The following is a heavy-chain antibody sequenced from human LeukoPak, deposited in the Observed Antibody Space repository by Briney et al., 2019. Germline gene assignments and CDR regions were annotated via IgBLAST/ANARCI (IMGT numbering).Heavy chain of an antibody. CDR2: ISGSGDST. CDR3: AKDQRVYSHYFDY. V-gene: IGHV3-23*01. CDR1: GYTFNSYA. J-gene: IGHJ4*02. D-gene: IGHD1-26*01. Sequence: PGGSLRLSCAASGYTFNSYAMSRVRQAPGKGLEWVSAISGSGDSTYYADSVKGRFTISRDNSKNTLYLQMNSLRAEDTAVYYCAKDQRVYSHYFDYWGQGTLVTVSS.